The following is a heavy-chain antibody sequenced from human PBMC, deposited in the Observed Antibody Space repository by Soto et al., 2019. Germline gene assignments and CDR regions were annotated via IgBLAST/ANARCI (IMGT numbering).Heavy chain of an antibody. J-gene: IGHJ4*02. D-gene: IGHD6-13*01. V-gene: IGHV5-51*01. CDR3: ARSPRSSPYFDF. CDR1: GYTFYDFW. CDR2: IYPGDHET. Sequence: GESLKISCQCSGYTFYDFWIGWVRQLPGQGLEWMGIIYPGDHETRYSPSFLGKVTISAETSINTAYLQWSSLEASDSAFYFCARSPRSSPYFDFWGQGALVTVSS.